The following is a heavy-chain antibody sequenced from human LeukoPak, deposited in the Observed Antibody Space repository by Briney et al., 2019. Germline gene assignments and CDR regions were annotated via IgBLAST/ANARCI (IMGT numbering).Heavy chain of an antibody. V-gene: IGHV4-39*01. CDR1: GGFISSSSYY. J-gene: IGHJ4*02. CDR2: IYYFGST. D-gene: IGHD6-13*01. Sequence: TSETLSLTCSVSGGFISSSSYYWGWIRQPPGKGLEWIGSIYYFGSTYYNPSLKSRVTISVDTSKNQFSLKLSSVTAADTAVYYCARQESQQGLGDYWGQGTLVTVSS. CDR3: ARQESQQGLGDY.